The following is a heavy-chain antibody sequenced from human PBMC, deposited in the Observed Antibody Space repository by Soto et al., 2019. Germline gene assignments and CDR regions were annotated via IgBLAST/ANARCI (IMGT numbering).Heavy chain of an antibody. J-gene: IGHJ6*02. CDR3: ARDLWGRLWFGVGWTGMDV. V-gene: IGHV3-33*01. CDR2: IWYDGSNK. Sequence: QVQLVESGGGVVQPGRSLRLSCAASGFTFSSYGMHWVRQAPGKGLEWVAVIWYDGSNKYYADSVKGRFTISRDNSKNTLYLQMNSLRAEDTAVYYCARDLWGRLWFGVGWTGMDVWGQGTTVTVSS. D-gene: IGHD3-10*01. CDR1: GFTFSSYG.